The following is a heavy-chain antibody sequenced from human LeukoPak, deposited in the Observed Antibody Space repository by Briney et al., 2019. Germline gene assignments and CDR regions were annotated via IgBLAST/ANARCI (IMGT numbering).Heavy chain of an antibody. CDR2: IYHSGST. V-gene: IGHV4-59*12. CDR3: ARDKGDRQYNWFDY. Sequence: PSETLSLTCTVSGGSISSYYWSWIRQPPGKGLEWIGNIYHSGSTYYNPSLKSRVTTSLDTSKNQFSLKLTSVTAADTAVYYCARDKGDRQYNWFDYWGQGTLVTVSS. CDR1: GGSISSYY. J-gene: IGHJ5*01. D-gene: IGHD3-22*01.